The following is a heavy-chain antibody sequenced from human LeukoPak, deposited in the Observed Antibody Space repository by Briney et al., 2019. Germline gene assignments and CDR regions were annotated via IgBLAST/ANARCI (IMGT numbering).Heavy chain of an antibody. V-gene: IGHV3-74*01. D-gene: IGHD2-2*01. CDR1: GLTLSNYW. CDR3: VRDYQFIQEV. CDR2: ISTDGNSA. J-gene: IGHJ6*02. Sequence: GRSMRLSCAASGLTLSNYWVLWVRQAAGNGLMCVSLISTDGNSAIYAESVKCRFTISRDNAKNALYLQMDILRVEDTALYFCVRDYQFIQEVWGQGTTVTVSS.